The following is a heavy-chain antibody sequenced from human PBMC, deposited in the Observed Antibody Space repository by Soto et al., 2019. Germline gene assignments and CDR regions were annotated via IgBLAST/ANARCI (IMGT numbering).Heavy chain of an antibody. CDR1: GFTFSSYA. Sequence: GGSLRLSCAASGFTFSSYAMIWVGRAPGKGLEWVSAISGSGGSTYYADSVKGRFTISRDNSKNTLYLQMNSLRAEDTAVYYCAKESTEDSSSYNWFDPWGQGTLVTVSS. CDR2: ISGSGGST. D-gene: IGHD6-6*01. V-gene: IGHV3-23*01. CDR3: AKESTEDSSSYNWFDP. J-gene: IGHJ5*02.